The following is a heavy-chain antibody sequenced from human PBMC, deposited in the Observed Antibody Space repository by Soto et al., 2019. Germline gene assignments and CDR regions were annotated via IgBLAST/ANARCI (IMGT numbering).Heavy chain of an antibody. CDR1: GFSLSTGAVG. J-gene: IGHJ4*02. CDR3: AHSNWRDPIYD. D-gene: IGHD1-1*01. CDR2: IYWDDDK. Sequence: QITLKESGPTLVKPTQTLTLTCTFSGFSLSTGAVGVGWIRQPPGKALEWLALIYWDDDKHYSPSLKSRLTTPKATSKNQVVLTMTNMDPVDTATSYCAHSNWRDPIYDWGQGTLVTVSS. V-gene: IGHV2-5*02.